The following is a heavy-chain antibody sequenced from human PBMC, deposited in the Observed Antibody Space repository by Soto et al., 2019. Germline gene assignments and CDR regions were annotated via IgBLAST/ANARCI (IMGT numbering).Heavy chain of an antibody. J-gene: IGHJ4*02. CDR1: GGTFSSYA. Sequence: QVQLVQSGAEVKKPGSSVKVSCKASGGTFSSYAISWVRQAPGQGLEWMGGIIPIFGTANYAQKCQGRVTITADGSTRTAYMELRSLRSEDTAVYYCASCYYVSRGHLGDYGGQGTLVTVSS. V-gene: IGHV1-69*01. CDR3: ASCYYVSRGHLGDY. CDR2: IIPIFGTA. D-gene: IGHD3-22*01.